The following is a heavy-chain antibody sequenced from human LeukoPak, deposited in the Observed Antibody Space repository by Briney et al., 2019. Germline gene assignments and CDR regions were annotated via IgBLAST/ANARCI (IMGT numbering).Heavy chain of an antibody. V-gene: IGHV4-61*08. CDR3: ASHREGSSGYFGY. J-gene: IGHJ4*02. D-gene: IGHD3-22*01. Sequence: PSETLSLTCTVSGGSIGSGGYYWSWIRQHPGKGLEWIGYIYYSGSTNYNPSLKSRVTISVDTSKNQFSLKLSSVTAADTAVYYCASHREGSSGYFGYWGQGTLVTVSS. CDR1: GGSIGSGGYY. CDR2: IYYSGST.